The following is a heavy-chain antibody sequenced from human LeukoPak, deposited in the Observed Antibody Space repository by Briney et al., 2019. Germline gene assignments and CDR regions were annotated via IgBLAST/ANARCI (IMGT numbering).Heavy chain of an antibody. CDR2: IYYSGST. Sequence: SETLSLTCTVSGGSVSSGSYYWSWIRQPPGKGLEWIGYIYYSGSTNYNPSLKSRVTISVDTSKNQLSLKLSSVTAADTAVYYCARAQNRYSSSWASYYYYGMDVWGQGTTVTVSS. D-gene: IGHD6-13*01. CDR3: ARAQNRYSSSWASYYYYGMDV. J-gene: IGHJ6*02. CDR1: GGSVSSGSYY. V-gene: IGHV4-61*01.